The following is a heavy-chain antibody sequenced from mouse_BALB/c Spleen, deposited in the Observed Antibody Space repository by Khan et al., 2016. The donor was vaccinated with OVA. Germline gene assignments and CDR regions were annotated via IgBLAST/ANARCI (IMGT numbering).Heavy chain of an antibody. J-gene: IGHJ2*01. CDR3: ARIQGGDFDY. V-gene: IGHV3-2*02. CDR1: GYSITSDYA. Sequence: EVQLQVSGPGLVKPSQSLSLTCTVTGYSITSDYAWNWIRQFPGNKLEWMGYISYSGNTKYNPSLKSRISITRDTSKNQFFLQLNFVTIEDTASYYCARIQGGDFDYWGQGTTLTVSS. D-gene: IGHD3-2*02. CDR2: ISYSGNT.